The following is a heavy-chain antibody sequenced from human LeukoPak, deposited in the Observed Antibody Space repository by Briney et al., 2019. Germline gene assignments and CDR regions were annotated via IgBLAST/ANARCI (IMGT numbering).Heavy chain of an antibody. Sequence: SETLSLTCTVSGGSISSSSYYWGWIRQPPGKGLEWIGTIYYSGSTYYNPSLKSRVTISVDTSKNQFSLKLSSVTAADTAVYYCARWTPSPDRNFDYWGQGTLVTVPS. J-gene: IGHJ4*02. V-gene: IGHV4-39*01. CDR1: GGSISSSSYY. CDR3: ARWTPSPDRNFDY. D-gene: IGHD3/OR15-3a*01. CDR2: IYYSGST.